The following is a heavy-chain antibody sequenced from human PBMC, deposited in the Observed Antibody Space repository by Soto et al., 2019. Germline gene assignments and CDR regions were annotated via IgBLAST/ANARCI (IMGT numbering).Heavy chain of an antibody. CDR3: ARNTNWNDDAFEI. V-gene: IGHV1-3*01. J-gene: IGHJ3*02. CDR1: GYPFTIYG. Sequence: QVQLVQSGAEVKKPGASVKVSCKASGYPFTIYGLHWVRQAPGRSLEWLGCISAGDGDTKYSQKFQGRVTITRDTSASAAYMELYTLTSEDTAVYYCARNTNWNDDAFEIWGPGTLVTVSS. D-gene: IGHD1-1*01. CDR2: ISAGDGDT.